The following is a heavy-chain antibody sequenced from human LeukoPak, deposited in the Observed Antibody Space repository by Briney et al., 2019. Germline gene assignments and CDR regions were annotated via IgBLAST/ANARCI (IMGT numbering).Heavy chain of an antibody. CDR2: INDSGGST. D-gene: IGHD3-3*01. J-gene: IGHJ4*02. V-gene: IGHV3-23*01. CDR1: GFTFSSYA. Sequence: GGSLRLSCAASGFTFSSYAMTWVRQAPGKGLEWVSSINDSGGSTYYADSVKGRFTISRDNSKNTLYLQMNSLRAEDTAVYYCAKREYNFWSGYFFWGQGSLVTVSS. CDR3: AKREYNFWSGYFF.